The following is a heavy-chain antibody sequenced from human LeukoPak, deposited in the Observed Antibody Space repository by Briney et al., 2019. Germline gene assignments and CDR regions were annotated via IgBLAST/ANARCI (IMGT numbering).Heavy chain of an antibody. J-gene: IGHJ3*02. D-gene: IGHD1-26*01. CDR1: GYTLTELS. CDR3: ATSTGELQGAFDI. CDR2: FDPEDGET. Sequence: GASVKVSCKVSGYTLTELSMHWMRQAPGKGLEWMGGFDPEDGETIYAQKFQGRVTMTEDTSTDTAYMELSSLRSEDTAVYYCATSTGELQGAFDIWGQGTMVTVSS. V-gene: IGHV1-24*01.